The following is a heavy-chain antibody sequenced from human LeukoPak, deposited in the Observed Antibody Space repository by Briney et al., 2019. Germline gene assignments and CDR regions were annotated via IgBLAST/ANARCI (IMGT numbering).Heavy chain of an antibody. D-gene: IGHD4-17*01. CDR1: GFTFGDYV. J-gene: IGHJ4*02. V-gene: IGHV3-49*03. CDR3: ARDWRGYGDFPDY. CDR2: IRGKAYGGTT. Sequence: GGSLRLSCTASGFTFGDYVMSWFRQAPGKGLEWVGFIRGKAYGGTTEYAASVKGRFTISRDDSKNTLYLQMNSLRAEDTAVYYCARDWRGYGDFPDYWGQGTLVTVSS.